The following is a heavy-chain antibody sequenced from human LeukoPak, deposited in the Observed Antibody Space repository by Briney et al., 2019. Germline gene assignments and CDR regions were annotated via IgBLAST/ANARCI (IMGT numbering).Heavy chain of an antibody. CDR1: GFTFSSYS. Sequence: GGSLRLSCAASGFTFSSYSMNWVRQAPGKGLEWVSAISGSGGSTYYADSVKGRFTISRDNSKNTLYLQMNSLRAEDTAVYYCAKDLGRSVVTATLGDYWGQGTLVTVSS. D-gene: IGHD2-21*02. J-gene: IGHJ4*02. CDR2: ISGSGGST. CDR3: AKDLGRSVVTATLGDY. V-gene: IGHV3-23*01.